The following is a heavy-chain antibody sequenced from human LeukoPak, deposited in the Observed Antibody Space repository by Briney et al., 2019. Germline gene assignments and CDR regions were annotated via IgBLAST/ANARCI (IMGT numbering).Heavy chain of an antibody. J-gene: IGHJ4*02. V-gene: IGHV4-61*02. CDR1: GGSISSGSYY. D-gene: IGHD4-17*01. CDR3: ASGSVTTWCDY. Sequence: SETLSLTCTVSGGSISSGSYYWSWIRQPAGKGLEWIGRIYTSGSTNYNPSLKSRVTMSVDTSKNQFSLKLSSVTAADTAVYYCASGSVTTWCDYWGQGTLVTVSS. CDR2: IYTSGST.